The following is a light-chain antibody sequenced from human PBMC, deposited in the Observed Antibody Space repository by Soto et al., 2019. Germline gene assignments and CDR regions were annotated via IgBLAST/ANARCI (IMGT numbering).Light chain of an antibody. CDR2: DAS. CDR3: QQRSNWGLT. V-gene: IGKV3-11*01. Sequence: EIVLTQSPATLSLSPGERATLSCRASQSVSSYLAWYQQKPGQAPRLLIYDASNRATGIPARFSGSGSGTDFTLTLSSLEPEDFAVYYCQQRSNWGLTFGGGTKVEI. CDR1: QSVSSY. J-gene: IGKJ4*01.